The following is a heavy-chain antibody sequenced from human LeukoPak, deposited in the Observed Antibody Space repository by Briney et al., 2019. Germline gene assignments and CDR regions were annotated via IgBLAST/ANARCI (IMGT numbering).Heavy chain of an antibody. Sequence: ASVKVSCKASGYTFTGYYMHWVRQAPGQGLEWMGWINPNSGGTNYAQKFQGRVTMTRDTSISTAYMELSRLRSDDTAEYYCARSSLRFLEWLPQDYYMDVWGKGTTVTVSS. V-gene: IGHV1-2*02. CDR2: INPNSGGT. CDR3: ARSSLRFLEWLPQDYYMDV. D-gene: IGHD3-3*01. J-gene: IGHJ6*03. CDR1: GYTFTGYY.